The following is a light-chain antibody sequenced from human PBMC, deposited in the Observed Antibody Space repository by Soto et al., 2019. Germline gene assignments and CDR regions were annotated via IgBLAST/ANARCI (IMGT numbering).Light chain of an antibody. Sequence: QSVLTQPPSVSAAPGQKVTISCSGSSSNIGNNYVSWYQQLPGTAPKLLIYDNNKRPSGIPDRFSGSKSGTSATLGITGLQTGDEDDYYCGTWDSSFYVFGIGTKV. CDR3: GTWDSSFYV. CDR1: SSNIGNNY. J-gene: IGLJ1*01. V-gene: IGLV1-51*01. CDR2: DNN.